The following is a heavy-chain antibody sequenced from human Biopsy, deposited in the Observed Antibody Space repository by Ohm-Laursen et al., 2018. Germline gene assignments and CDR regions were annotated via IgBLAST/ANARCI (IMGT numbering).Heavy chain of an antibody. V-gene: IGHV4-31*03. CDR3: TRAGGGKIYGL. CDR1: GVSMNTGTYY. CDR2: VHKSGNT. J-gene: IGHJ4*02. Sequence: TLSLTCTVSGVSMNTGTYYWTWIRQNPATGLEWIGYVHKSGNTLYNPSLKSRLSISVDTSRNQFSLKLTSVTAADTALYYCTRAGGGKIYGLWSQGTLVTVSS. D-gene: IGHD3-16*01.